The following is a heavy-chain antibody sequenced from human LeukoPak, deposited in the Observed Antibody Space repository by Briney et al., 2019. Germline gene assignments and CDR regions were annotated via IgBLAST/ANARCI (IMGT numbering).Heavy chain of an antibody. Sequence: ETLSLTCAVSGGSISSSNWWSWVRQAPGKGLEWVANIKEDGTEKFYVESAKGRFTISRDNAKNTLYLQMNSLGAGDSAVYYCARWGPLYWEPTQGYFDYWGQGTLVTVSS. D-gene: IGHD1-26*01. J-gene: IGHJ4*02. V-gene: IGHV3-7*01. CDR1: GGSISSSNW. CDR3: ARWGPLYWEPTQGYFDY. CDR2: IKEDGTEK.